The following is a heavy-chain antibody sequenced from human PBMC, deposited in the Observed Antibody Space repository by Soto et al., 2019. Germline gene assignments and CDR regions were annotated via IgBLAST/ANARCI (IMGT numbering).Heavy chain of an antibody. CDR3: AKVDTSYYYDSSGYFDY. D-gene: IGHD3-22*01. CDR2: ISYDGSNK. V-gene: IGHV3-30*18. J-gene: IGHJ4*02. Sequence: PGGSLRLSCAASGFTFSSYGMHWVRQAPGKGLEWVAAISYDGSNKYYADSVKGRFTISRDNSKNTLYLQMNSLRAEDTAVYYCAKVDTSYYYDSSGYFDYWGQGTLVTVS. CDR1: GFTFSSYG.